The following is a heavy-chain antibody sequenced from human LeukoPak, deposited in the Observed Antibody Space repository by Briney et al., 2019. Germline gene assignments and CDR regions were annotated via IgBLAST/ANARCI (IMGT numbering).Heavy chain of an antibody. J-gene: IGHJ4*02. V-gene: IGHV3-9*01. Sequence: GRSLRLSCAASGFTFDDYAMHWVRQAPGKGLEWVSGISWNSGSIGYADSVKGRFTISRDNAKNSLYLQMNSLRAEDTALYYCAKDQGARYFDYLDYWGQGTLVTVSS. CDR3: AKDQGARYFDYLDY. CDR2: ISWNSGSI. D-gene: IGHD3-9*01. CDR1: GFTFDDYA.